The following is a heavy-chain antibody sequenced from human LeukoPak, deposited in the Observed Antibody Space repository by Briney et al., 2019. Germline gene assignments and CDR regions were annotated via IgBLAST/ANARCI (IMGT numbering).Heavy chain of an antibody. CDR2: LSGSGGST. D-gene: IGHD6-19*01. CDR3: AKDQARGSSGWATPVDY. CDR1: GFTFSSYA. J-gene: IGHJ4*02. V-gene: IGHV3-23*01. Sequence: PGGSLRLSCAASGFTFSSYAMRWVRQAPGKGLDWVSALSGSGGSTYYADSVKGRFTISRDNSKNTLYLQMNSLRAEDTALYYCAKDQARGSSGWATPVDYWGQGTLVTVSS.